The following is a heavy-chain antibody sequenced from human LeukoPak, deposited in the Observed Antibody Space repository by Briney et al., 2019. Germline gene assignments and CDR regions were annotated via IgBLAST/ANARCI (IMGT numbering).Heavy chain of an antibody. CDR1: GFTFSSYA. CDR2: ISGSGGST. J-gene: IGHJ3*02. V-gene: IGHV3-23*01. Sequence: GGSLRLSCAASGFTFSSYAMSWVRQAPGKGLEWVSAISGSGGSTYYADSVKGRFTISRDNSKNTPYLQMNSLRAEDAAVYYCAGDYYDSSGYYFMSWGDAFDIWGQGTMVTVSS. CDR3: AGDYYDSSGYYFMSWGDAFDI. D-gene: IGHD3-22*01.